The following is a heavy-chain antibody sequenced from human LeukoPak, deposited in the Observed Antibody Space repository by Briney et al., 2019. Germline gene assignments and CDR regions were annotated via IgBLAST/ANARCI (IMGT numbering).Heavy chain of an antibody. V-gene: IGHV1-46*01. J-gene: IGHJ4*02. Sequence: ASVKVSCKASGYTFTSYYMHWVRQAPGQGLEWMGIINPSGGSTSYAQKFQGRVTMTRDTSTSTVYMELSSLRSEDTALYYCAKDSCSGGSCYPGGYWGQGTLVTVSS. CDR3: AKDSCSGGSCYPGGY. CDR1: GYTFTSYY. D-gene: IGHD2-15*01. CDR2: INPSGGST.